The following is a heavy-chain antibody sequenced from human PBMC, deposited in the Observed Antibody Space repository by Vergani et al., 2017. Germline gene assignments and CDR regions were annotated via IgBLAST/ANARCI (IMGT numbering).Heavy chain of an antibody. CDR1: GFTISNYW. J-gene: IGHJ4*02. Sequence: EVQLVESGGGLVQPGGSLRLSCVASGFTISNYWMHWVRQVPGKGLVWVSGISASGGSTYYTDSVKGRFSISRDISKNTLYLQMSSLRADDTAVYYCAKDRPRDWETPLFLFDYWGQGALVAVSS. CDR3: AKDRPRDWETPLFLFDY. CDR2: ISASGGST. V-gene: IGHV3-23*04. D-gene: IGHD1-26*01.